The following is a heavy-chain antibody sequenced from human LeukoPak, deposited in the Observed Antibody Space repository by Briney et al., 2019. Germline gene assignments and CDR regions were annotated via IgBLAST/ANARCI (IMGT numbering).Heavy chain of an antibody. Sequence: SVEVSCKASGGTFSSYAISWVRQAPGQGLEWMGGIIPIFGTANYAQKFQGRVTITADESTSTAYMELSSLRSEDTAVYYCARGAFGDYLFDYWGQGTLVTVSS. CDR3: ARGAFGDYLFDY. CDR2: IIPIFGTA. V-gene: IGHV1-69*13. J-gene: IGHJ4*02. D-gene: IGHD4-17*01. CDR1: GGTFSSYA.